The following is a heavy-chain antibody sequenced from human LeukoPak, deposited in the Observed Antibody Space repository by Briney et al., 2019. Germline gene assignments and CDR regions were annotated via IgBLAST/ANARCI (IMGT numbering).Heavy chain of an antibody. CDR1: GGSITSYY. V-gene: IGHV4-59*08. D-gene: IGHD2-2*01. CDR2: IYYSGTT. J-gene: IGHJ3*02. CDR3: ARQPGYCSSLSCYPSFDI. Sequence: SETLSLTCTVSGGSITSYYWSWIRQTPGKGLEWIGYIYYSGTTNYNPSLKGRLTILVDTSKNQFSLKLSSVTAADTAVYYCARQPGYCSSLSCYPSFDIWGQGTTVTVSS.